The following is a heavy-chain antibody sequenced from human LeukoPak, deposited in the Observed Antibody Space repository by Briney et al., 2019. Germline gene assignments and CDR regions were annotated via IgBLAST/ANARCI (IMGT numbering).Heavy chain of an antibody. CDR1: GFTFSSYG. D-gene: IGHD2-15*01. Sequence: GGSLRLSCAASGFTFSSYGMSWVRQAPGKGPEWVSAISGSGGSTYYADSVKGRFTISRDNAKNSLYLQMNSLRAEDTAVYSCARGADGVSSNSRGWFDPWGQATLVTVSS. CDR3: ARGADGVSSNSRGWFDP. J-gene: IGHJ5*02. CDR2: ISGSGGST. V-gene: IGHV3-23*01.